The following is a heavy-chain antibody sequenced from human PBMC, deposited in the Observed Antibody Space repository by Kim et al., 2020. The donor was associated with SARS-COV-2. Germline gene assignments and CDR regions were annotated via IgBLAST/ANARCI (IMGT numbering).Heavy chain of an antibody. CDR2: ISGDGGST. CDR3: AKDIKGHTYYYYMDV. V-gene: IGHV3-43*02. J-gene: IGHJ6*03. CDR1: GFTFDDYA. Sequence: GGSLRLSCAASGFTFDDYAMHWVRQAPGKGLEWVSLISGDGGSTYYADSVKGRFTISRDNSKNSLYLQMNSLRTEDTALYYCAKDIKGHTYYYYMDVWGKGTTVTVSS.